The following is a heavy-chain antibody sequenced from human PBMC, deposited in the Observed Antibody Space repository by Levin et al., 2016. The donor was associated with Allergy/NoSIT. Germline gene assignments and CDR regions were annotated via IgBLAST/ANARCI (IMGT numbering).Heavy chain of an antibody. Sequence: VRQAPGKGLEWVGRIRNKANGHTTEYAASVKGRFIISRDDSENSLYLQMNSLKTEDTAVYYCAREVLVGAIRSLDYWGQGTLVTVSS. J-gene: IGHJ4*02. D-gene: IGHD1-26*01. CDR2: IRNKANGHTT. V-gene: IGHV3-72*01. CDR3: AREVLVGAIRSLDY.